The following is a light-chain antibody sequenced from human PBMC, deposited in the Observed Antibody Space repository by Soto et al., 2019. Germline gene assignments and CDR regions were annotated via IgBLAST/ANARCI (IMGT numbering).Light chain of an antibody. CDR2: DVS. J-gene: IGLJ3*02. V-gene: IGLV2-11*01. Sequence: QSALTQPRSVSGSPGQSVTISCTGTSSDVGGYNYVSWYQQHPGKAPKLMIYDVSKRPSGVPDRFSGSKSGNTASLTISGRQAEDGADYYYCSYAGTYTWVFGGGTKLTVL. CDR1: SSDVGGYNY. CDR3: CSYAGTYTWV.